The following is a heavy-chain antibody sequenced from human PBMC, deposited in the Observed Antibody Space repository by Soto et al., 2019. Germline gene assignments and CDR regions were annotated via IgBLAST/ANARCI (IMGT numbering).Heavy chain of an antibody. CDR1: GGSFSGYY. J-gene: IGHJ6*02. V-gene: IGHV4-34*01. D-gene: IGHD3-9*01. Sequence: RSLTCAVYGGSFSGYYWSWIRQPPGKGLEWIGEINHSGSTNYNPSLKSRVTISVDTSKNQFSLKLSSVTAADTAVYYCARQRYYDILTGYYAYYYYGMDVWGQGTTVTVSS. CDR2: INHSGST. CDR3: ARQRYYDILTGYYAYYYYGMDV.